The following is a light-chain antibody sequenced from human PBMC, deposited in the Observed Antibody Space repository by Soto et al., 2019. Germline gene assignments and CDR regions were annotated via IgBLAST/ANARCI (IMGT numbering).Light chain of an antibody. CDR2: GAS. J-gene: IGKJ4*01. CDR1: QSVSSSY. CDR3: QQYGSSPST. Sequence: EIVLTQSPGTLSLSPGERATLSCRASQSVSSSYLAWYQQKPGQAPRLLIYGASSRATVIPDRFSGRGSGTDFTLTISRLEPEDVAVYYCQQYGSSPSTFGGGTKVEIK. V-gene: IGKV3-20*01.